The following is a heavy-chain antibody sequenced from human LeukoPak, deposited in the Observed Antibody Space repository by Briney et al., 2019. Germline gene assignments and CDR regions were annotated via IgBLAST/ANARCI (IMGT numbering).Heavy chain of an antibody. Sequence: GGSLRLSCAASGFTFSSYEMNWVRQAPGKGLEWISYISTSGSPINYADSVKGRFTISRDNAKNSLYLQMNSLRAEDTAVYYCARGSYGSGARYDYWGQGTLVTVSS. J-gene: IGHJ4*02. D-gene: IGHD3-10*01. CDR2: ISTSGSPI. V-gene: IGHV3-48*03. CDR3: ARGSYGSGARYDY. CDR1: GFTFSSYE.